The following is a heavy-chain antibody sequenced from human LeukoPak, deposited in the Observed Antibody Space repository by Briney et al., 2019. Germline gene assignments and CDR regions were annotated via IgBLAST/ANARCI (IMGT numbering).Heavy chain of an antibody. V-gene: IGHV5-51*01. D-gene: IGHD1-7*01. J-gene: IGHJ3*02. CDR1: GYSFTSYW. CDR2: IYPGDSDT. Sequence: RGESLKISCKGSGYSFTSYWIGWVRQMPGKGLEWVGIIYPGDSDTRYSPSFQGQVTISADKSISTAYLQWSSLKASDTAMYYCARHSLITLPELAFDIWGQGTMVTVSS. CDR3: ARHSLITLPELAFDI.